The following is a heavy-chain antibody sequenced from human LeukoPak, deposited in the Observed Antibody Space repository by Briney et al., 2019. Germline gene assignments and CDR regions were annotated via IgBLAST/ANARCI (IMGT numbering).Heavy chain of an antibody. CDR2: ISAYNGNT. V-gene: IGHV1-18*01. D-gene: IGHD2-15*01. J-gene: IGHJ4*02. Sequence: ASVKVSCKASGYTFTSYGISWVRQAPGQGLEWMGWISAYNGNTNYAQKLQGRVTMTTDTSTSTAYMELRSLRSDDTAVYYCVRDNVALVVVAATPVDYWGQGTLVTVSS. CDR3: VRDNVALVVVAATPVDY. CDR1: GYTFTSYG.